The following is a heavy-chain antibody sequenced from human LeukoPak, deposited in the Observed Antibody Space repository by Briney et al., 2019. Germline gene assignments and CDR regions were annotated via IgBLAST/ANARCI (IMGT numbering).Heavy chain of an antibody. D-gene: IGHD5-24*01. CDR2: IYYSGST. J-gene: IGHJ3*02. CDR3: AREGYVEMATSDAFDI. V-gene: IGHV4-59*01. CDR1: GGSTSSYY. Sequence: SETLSLTCTVSGGSTSSYYWSWIRQPPGKGLEWIGYIYYSGSTNYNPSLKSRVTTSVDTSKNQFSLKLSSVTAADTAVYYCAREGYVEMATSDAFDIWAQGTMVTVSS.